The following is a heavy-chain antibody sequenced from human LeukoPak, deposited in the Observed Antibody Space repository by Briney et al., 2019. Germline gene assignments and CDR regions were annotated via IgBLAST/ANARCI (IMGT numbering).Heavy chain of an antibody. Sequence: SETLSLTCTVSGGSISGSNFYWGWIRQPPGKEMEWIAHIYHTGTYYSNPSLTSRVTMSVDTSKNQFSLKLSSVAAADTAVYFCARVGYRYVINDWSRTGLGAYATKYYYHMDVWDKGTTVTVSS. CDR2: IYHTGTY. CDR1: GGSISGSNFY. V-gene: IGHV4-39*01. J-gene: IGHJ6*03. D-gene: IGHD5-18*01. CDR3: ARVGYRYVINDWSRTGLGAYATKYYYHMDV.